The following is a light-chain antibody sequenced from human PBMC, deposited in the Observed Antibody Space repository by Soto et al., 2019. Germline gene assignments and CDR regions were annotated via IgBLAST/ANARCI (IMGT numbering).Light chain of an antibody. V-gene: IGKV3-20*01. J-gene: IGKJ4*01. CDR1: QTVRNNY. Sequence: EFVLTQSPGTLSLSPGERATLSCRASQTVRNNYLAWYQQKPGQAPKLLIHDASSSATGIPDRFSGGGSGTDFILTISRLEPEDFAVYYCQQFSSYPLTFGGGTKVDIK. CDR3: QQFSSYPLT. CDR2: DAS.